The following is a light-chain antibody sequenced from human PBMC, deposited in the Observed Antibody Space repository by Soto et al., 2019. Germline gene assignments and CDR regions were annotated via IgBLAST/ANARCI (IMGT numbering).Light chain of an antibody. Sequence: QSALTQPASVSGSPGQSITISCTGTSSDVGSYNLVSWYQQHPGKAPKLMICEGSKRPSGISNRFSGSKSGNTASLTISGLQAEDEAEYYCCSYADSSRIYVFGSGTKLTVL. CDR1: SSDVGSYNL. CDR3: CSYADSSRIYV. CDR2: EGS. J-gene: IGLJ1*01. V-gene: IGLV2-23*01.